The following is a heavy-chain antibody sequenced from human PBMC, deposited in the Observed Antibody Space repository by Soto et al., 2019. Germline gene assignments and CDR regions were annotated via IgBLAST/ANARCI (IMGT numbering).Heavy chain of an antibody. CDR1: GFIFSNYG. J-gene: IGHJ6*02. CDR3: AKGMTTGHSDLYGMDV. D-gene: IGHD4-17*01. V-gene: IGHV3-30*18. CDR2: ISYDGTTE. Sequence: SGGSLRLSCAASGFIFSNYGMYWVRQALGKGLEWVAIISYDGTTEYYADSMKGRVTISRDNSKNTLYLQVNSLRAEDTAVYYCAKGMTTGHSDLYGMDVWGQGTTVTVSS.